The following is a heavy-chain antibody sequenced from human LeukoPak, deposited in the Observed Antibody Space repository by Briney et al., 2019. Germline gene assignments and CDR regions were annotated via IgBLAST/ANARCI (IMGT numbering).Heavy chain of an antibody. D-gene: IGHD2-21*02. CDR3: AETEYCGGDCYSASEYFQH. CDR2: IIPILGIA. J-gene: IGHJ1*01. Sequence: SVKVSCKASGGTFSSYAISWVRQAPGQGLEWMGRIIPILGIANYAQKFQGRVTITADKSTSTAYMELSSLRSEDTAVYYCAETEYCGGDCYSASEYFQHWGHGTLVTVSS. CDR1: GGTFSSYA. V-gene: IGHV1-69*04.